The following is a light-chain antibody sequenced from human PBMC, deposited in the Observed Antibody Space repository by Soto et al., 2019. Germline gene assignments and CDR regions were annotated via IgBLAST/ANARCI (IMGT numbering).Light chain of an antibody. CDR1: PGDVGSYDL. V-gene: IGLV2-23*02. CDR2: EVN. CDR3: CSYAGGNTLI. Sequence: QSALTQPASVSGSPGQSITISCTGPPGDVGSYDLVSWYQQYPGKAPKLIIYEVNKRPSGVSNRFSGAKSGNTASLTISGLQTEDEADYDCCSYAGGNTLIFGGGTKLTVL. J-gene: IGLJ2*01.